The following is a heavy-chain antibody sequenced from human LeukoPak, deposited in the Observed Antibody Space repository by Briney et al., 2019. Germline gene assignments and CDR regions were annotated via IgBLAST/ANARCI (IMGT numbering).Heavy chain of an antibody. CDR2: ITTSSSYM. D-gene: IGHD6-19*01. J-gene: IGHJ6*03. CDR3: ARDPYSGGYGAYYYYYMDV. V-gene: IGHV3-21*01. CDR1: GFTFSAYN. Sequence: SGGSLRLSCAASGFTFSAYNMNWVRRTPGKGLEWVSSITTSSSYMFYADSVRGRFTISRDNVENSLYLQMNSLRDEDTAVYYCARDPYSGGYGAYYYYYMDVWGKGTTVTVSS.